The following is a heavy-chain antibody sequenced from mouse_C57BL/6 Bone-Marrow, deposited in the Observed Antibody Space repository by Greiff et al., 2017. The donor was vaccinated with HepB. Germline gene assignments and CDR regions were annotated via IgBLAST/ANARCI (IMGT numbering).Heavy chain of an antibody. CDR3: ARDYYYGSSDY. Sequence: EVQLQESGPGLVKPSQSLSLTCSVTGYSITSGYYWNWIRQFPGNKLEWMGYISYDGSNNYNPSLKNRISITRDTSKNQFFLKLNSVTTEDTATYYCARDYYYGSSDYWGQGTTLTVSS. V-gene: IGHV3-6*01. CDR2: ISYDGSN. D-gene: IGHD1-1*01. J-gene: IGHJ2*01. CDR1: GYSITSGYY.